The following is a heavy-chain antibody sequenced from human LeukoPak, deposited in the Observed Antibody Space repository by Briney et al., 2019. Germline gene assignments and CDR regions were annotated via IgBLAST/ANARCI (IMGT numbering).Heavy chain of an antibody. J-gene: IGHJ2*01. Sequence: SETLSLTCIVSGGSISRSNYYWGWIRQPPGKGLEWKGSVYFSGSTYYNPSLKSRATISVDTSKNQFSLKLTSVTAADTALYYCARRATVTTHMKDRYWYFDLWGRGTLVTVSS. CDR2: VYFSGST. D-gene: IGHD4-17*01. CDR1: GGSISRSNYY. V-gene: IGHV4-39*01. CDR3: ARRATVTTHMKDRYWYFDL.